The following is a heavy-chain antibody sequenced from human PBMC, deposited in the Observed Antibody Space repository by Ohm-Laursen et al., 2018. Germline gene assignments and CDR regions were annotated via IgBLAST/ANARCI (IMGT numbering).Heavy chain of an antibody. D-gene: IGHD6-13*01. V-gene: IGHV3-30*18. CDR3: AKQAQQLVSPYYFDY. J-gene: IGHJ4*02. CDR1: GFTFSSYG. CDR2: ISYDGSNK. Sequence: SLRLSCSASGFTFSSYGMHWVRQAPGKGLEWVAVISYDGSNKYYADSVKGRFTISRDNSKNTLYLQMNSLRAEDTAVYYCAKQAQQLVSPYYFDYWGQGTLVTVSS.